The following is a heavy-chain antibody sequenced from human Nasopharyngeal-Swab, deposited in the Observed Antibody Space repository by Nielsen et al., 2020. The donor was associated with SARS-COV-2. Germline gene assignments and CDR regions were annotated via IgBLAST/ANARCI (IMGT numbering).Heavy chain of an antibody. Sequence: SETLSLTCTVSGGSISSGGYYWSWIRQHPGKGLEWIGYIYYSGSTYYNPSLKSRVTISVDTSKNQFSLKLSSVTAADTAVYYCARAPEHLAAMWFDPWGQGTLGTVSS. CDR2: IYYSGST. D-gene: IGHD5-18*01. CDR1: GGSISSGGYY. J-gene: IGHJ5*02. CDR3: ARAPEHLAAMWFDP. V-gene: IGHV4-31*03.